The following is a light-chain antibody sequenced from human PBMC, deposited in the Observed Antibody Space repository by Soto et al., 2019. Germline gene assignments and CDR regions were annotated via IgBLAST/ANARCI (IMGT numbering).Light chain of an antibody. V-gene: IGLV2-14*01. J-gene: IGLJ2*01. CDR1: SSDIGTYNY. CDR3: SSYTSSRFVV. CDR2: EVR. Sequence: QSALTQPASVSGSPGQSITISCTGTSSDIGTYNYVSWYQQHPGKAPKLIIFEVRNRPSGASNRISGSKSGNTASLTISGLQPEDEADYHCSSYTSSRFVVFGGGTKLTVL.